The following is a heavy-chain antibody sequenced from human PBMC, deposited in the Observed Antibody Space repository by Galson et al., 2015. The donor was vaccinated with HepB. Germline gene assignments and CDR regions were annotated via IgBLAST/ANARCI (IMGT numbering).Heavy chain of an antibody. CDR2: IIPILGIA. J-gene: IGHJ4*02. V-gene: IGHV1-69*02. Sequence: SVKVSCKASGGTFSSYTISWVRQAPGQGLEWMGRIIPILGIANYAQKFQGRVTITADKSTSTAYMELSSLRSEDTAVYYCARGSNGYYYDSSGYYSDWGQGTLVTVSS. CDR1: GGTFSSYT. D-gene: IGHD3-22*01. CDR3: ARGSNGYYYDSSGYYSD.